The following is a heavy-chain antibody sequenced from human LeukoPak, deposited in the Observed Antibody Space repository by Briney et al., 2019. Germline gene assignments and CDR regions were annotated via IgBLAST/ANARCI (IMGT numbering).Heavy chain of an antibody. J-gene: IGHJ6*02. Sequence: GGSLRLSCAASGFTFSSNWMHWVRQGPGKGLVWVSRISSDGSTTNYADSVKGRFTISRDNAKNTLYLQMNSLRAEDTAVYYCARDVVDILTFPYGMDVWGQGTTVTVSS. CDR2: ISSDGSTT. CDR1: GFTFSSNW. D-gene: IGHD3-9*01. CDR3: ARDVVDILTFPYGMDV. V-gene: IGHV3-74*01.